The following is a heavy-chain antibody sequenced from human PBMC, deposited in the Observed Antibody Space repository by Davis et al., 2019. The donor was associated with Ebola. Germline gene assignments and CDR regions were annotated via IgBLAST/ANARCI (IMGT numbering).Heavy chain of an antibody. D-gene: IGHD3-10*01. J-gene: IGHJ4*02. Sequence: PGGSLRLSCAASGFTFSSYAMSWVRQAPGKGLEWVSAISGSGGSTYYADSVKVRFTISRDNSKNTLYLQMNSLRAEDTAVYYCAKDRRKFWVRGVIIPDYWGQGTLVTVSS. V-gene: IGHV3-23*01. CDR3: AKDRRKFWVRGVIIPDY. CDR1: GFTFSSYA. CDR2: ISGSGGST.